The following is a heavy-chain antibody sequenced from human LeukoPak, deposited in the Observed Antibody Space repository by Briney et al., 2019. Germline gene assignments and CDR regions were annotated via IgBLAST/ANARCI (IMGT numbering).Heavy chain of an antibody. CDR1: GFTFSSYA. CDR3: ARATVGTFFKADY. Sequence: GGSLRLSCAASGFTFSSYAMSWVRQAPGKGLEWVANIKQDGSEKYYVDSVKGRFTISRDNAKNSLYLQMNSLRAEDTAVYYCARATVGTFFKADYWGQGTLVTVSS. CDR2: IKQDGSEK. D-gene: IGHD1-26*01. J-gene: IGHJ4*02. V-gene: IGHV3-7*01.